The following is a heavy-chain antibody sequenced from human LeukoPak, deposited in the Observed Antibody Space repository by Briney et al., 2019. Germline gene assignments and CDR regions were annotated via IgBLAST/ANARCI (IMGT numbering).Heavy chain of an antibody. CDR2: ISSSSSYI. V-gene: IGHV3-21*01. Sequence: GGSLRLSCAASGFTFSSYSMNWIRQAPGKGLEWVSSISSSSSYIYYADSVKGRFTISRDNAKNSLYLQMNSLRAEDTAVDYCARDRDYDILTGAYYFDYWGQGTLVTVSS. CDR3: ARDRDYDILTGAYYFDY. J-gene: IGHJ4*02. CDR1: GFTFSSYS. D-gene: IGHD3-9*01.